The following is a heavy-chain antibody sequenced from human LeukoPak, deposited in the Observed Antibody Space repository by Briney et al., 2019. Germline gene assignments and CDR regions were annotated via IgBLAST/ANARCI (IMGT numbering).Heavy chain of an antibody. CDR3: ARDLPPYYFDY. Sequence: ASVKVSCKASGGIFSSYAISWVRQAPGQGLEWMGRIIPILGIANYAQKFQGRVTITAGKSTSTAYMDLSNLRSEDTAVYYCARDLPPYYFDYWGQGTLVTVSS. J-gene: IGHJ4*02. V-gene: IGHV1-69*04. CDR1: GGIFSSYA. CDR2: IIPILGIA.